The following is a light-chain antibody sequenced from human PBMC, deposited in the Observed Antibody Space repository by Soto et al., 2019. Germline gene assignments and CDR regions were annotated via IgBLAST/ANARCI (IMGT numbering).Light chain of an antibody. Sequence: DIQMTQSPSSLSASVGDTVTITCRASQGISNYLAWYQQKPGQVPNLLIYAASTLQSGVPSRFSGSGSGTDLTLAISGLRPEVVATYYCQKYNNAPRTFGQGTKVEI. J-gene: IGKJ1*01. CDR3: QKYNNAPRT. CDR1: QGISNY. CDR2: AAS. V-gene: IGKV1-27*01.